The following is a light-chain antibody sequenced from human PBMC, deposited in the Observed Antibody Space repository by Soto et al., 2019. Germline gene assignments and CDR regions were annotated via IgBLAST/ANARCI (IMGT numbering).Light chain of an antibody. CDR1: QTISTY. CDR3: LQYDSRYT. V-gene: IGKV1-39*01. Sequence: IQMTQSPSSLSASVGDRFTFTCRASQTISTYLHWYQQKPGKAPTLLISAASSLESGVPSRFSGSGSGTEFTLTISSLQPDDFATYYCLQYDSRYTFGQGTKVDIK. J-gene: IGKJ2*01. CDR2: AAS.